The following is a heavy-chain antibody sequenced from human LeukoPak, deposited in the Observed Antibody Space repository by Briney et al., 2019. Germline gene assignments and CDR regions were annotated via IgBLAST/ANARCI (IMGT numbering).Heavy chain of an antibody. D-gene: IGHD3-10*01. V-gene: IGHV4-4*02. J-gene: IGHJ4*02. CDR2: IYHSGST. CDR1: GGSISSSNW. CDR3: AREGGLLWFGELFRHFDY. Sequence: SETLSLTCAVSGGSISSSNWWSWVRQPPGKGLEWIGEIYHSGSTNYNPSLKSRVTISVDKSKNQFSLKLSSVTAADTAVYYCAREGGLLWFGELFRHFDYWGQATLVTVSS.